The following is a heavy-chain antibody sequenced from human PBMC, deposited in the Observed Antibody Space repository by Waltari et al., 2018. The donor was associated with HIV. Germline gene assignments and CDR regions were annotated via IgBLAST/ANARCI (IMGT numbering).Heavy chain of an antibody. CDR3: ARGGKYSSSSDAFDI. CDR1: GYTFTGYY. CDR2: INPNSGGT. J-gene: IGHJ3*02. Sequence: QVQLVQSGADVKKPGASVKVSCKASGYTFTGYYMHWVRQAPGQGLEWMGWINPNSGGTNYAQKFQGRVTMTRDTSISTAYMELSRLRSDDTAVYYCARGGKYSSSSDAFDIWGQGTMVTVSS. D-gene: IGHD6-6*01. V-gene: IGHV1-2*02.